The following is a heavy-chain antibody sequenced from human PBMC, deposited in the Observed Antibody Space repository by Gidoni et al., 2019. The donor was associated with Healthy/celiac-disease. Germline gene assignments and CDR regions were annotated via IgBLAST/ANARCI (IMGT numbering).Heavy chain of an antibody. CDR2: ISGSGGST. CDR1: GFTFSSYA. Sequence: VQLFESGGVLVQPGGSLLLSCAASGFTFSSYAMRWVRPAPGKGLEWVSAISGSGGSTNYADAVKGRFTISRDNSKNTLYLQMNSLRAEDTAVDYCEKDLREGGYVGAFDIWGQGTMVTVSS. CDR3: EKDLREGGYVGAFDI. V-gene: IGHV3-23*01. J-gene: IGHJ3*02. D-gene: IGHD5-12*01.